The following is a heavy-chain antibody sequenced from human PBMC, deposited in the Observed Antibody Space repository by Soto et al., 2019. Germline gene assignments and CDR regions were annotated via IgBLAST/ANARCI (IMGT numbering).Heavy chain of an antibody. CDR1: GFNFSSYG. J-gene: IGHJ5*02. D-gene: IGHD6-6*01. Sequence: QVQLVESGGGVVQPGRSLRLSCAASGFNFSSYGMHWVRQAPGKGLEWVAVISYDGSNKYYADSVKGRFTISRDNSKNTLYLQMNSLRAEDTAVYYCAKDSPSGSSPSGWFDPWGQGTLVTVSS. V-gene: IGHV3-30*18. CDR3: AKDSPSGSSPSGWFDP. CDR2: ISYDGSNK.